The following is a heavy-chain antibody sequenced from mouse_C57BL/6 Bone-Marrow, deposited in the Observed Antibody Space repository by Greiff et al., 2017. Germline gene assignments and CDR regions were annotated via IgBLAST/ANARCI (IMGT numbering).Heavy chain of an antibody. D-gene: IGHD2-4*01. CDR1: GFNIKNTY. V-gene: IGHV14-3*01. CDR3: ARYYDYDEKYFDV. CDR2: IDPANGNT. J-gene: IGHJ1*03. Sequence: EVKLVESVAELVRPGASVKLSCTASGFNIKNTYMHWVKQRPEQGLEWIGRIDPANGNTKYAPKFQGKATITADTSSNTAYLQLSSLTSEDTAIYYCARYYDYDEKYFDVWGTGTTVTVSS.